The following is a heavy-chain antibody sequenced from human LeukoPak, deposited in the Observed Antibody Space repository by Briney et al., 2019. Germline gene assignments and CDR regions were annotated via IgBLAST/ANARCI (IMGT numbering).Heavy chain of an antibody. CDR3: ASSSWSSSGDAFDI. CDR2: ISSSSSYI. V-gene: IGHV3-21*01. J-gene: IGHJ3*02. D-gene: IGHD6-13*01. CDR1: GFTFSSYS. Sequence: GGSLRLSCAASGFTFSSYSMNWVRQAPGKGLEWVSSISSSSSYIYYADSVKGRFTISRDNAKNSLYLQMNSLRAEDTAVYYCASSSWSSSGDAFDIWGQGTMVTVSS.